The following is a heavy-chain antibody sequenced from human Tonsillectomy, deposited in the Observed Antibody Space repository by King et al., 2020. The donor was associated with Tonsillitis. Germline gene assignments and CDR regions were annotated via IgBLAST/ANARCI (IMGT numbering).Heavy chain of an antibody. J-gene: IGHJ4*02. D-gene: IGHD4-23*01. Sequence: QVQLQESGPGLVKPSQTLSLTCTVSGGSISSGRYYWSWIRQHPGKGLEWIGYISYSGSTYYNPSLKTLVTISVDTSKNQFSLRLSSVTAADTAVYYCARAPADYGGNAHFDYWGQGTRVTVSS. V-gene: IGHV4-31*01. CDR2: ISYSGST. CDR3: ARAPADYGGNAHFDY. CDR1: GGSISSGRYY.